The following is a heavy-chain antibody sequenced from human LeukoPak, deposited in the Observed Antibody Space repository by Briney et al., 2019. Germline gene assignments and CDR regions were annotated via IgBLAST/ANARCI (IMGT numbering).Heavy chain of an antibody. CDR3: ARTRINPAIGIDAFDI. Sequence: GGSLRLSCAASGFTFSSYAMHWVRQAPGKGLEWVAVISYDGSNKYYADSVKGRFTISRDNAKNSLYLQMNSLRAEDTAVYYCARTRINPAIGIDAFDIWGQGTMVTVSS. J-gene: IGHJ3*02. D-gene: IGHD2-2*02. V-gene: IGHV3-30-3*01. CDR1: GFTFSSYA. CDR2: ISYDGSNK.